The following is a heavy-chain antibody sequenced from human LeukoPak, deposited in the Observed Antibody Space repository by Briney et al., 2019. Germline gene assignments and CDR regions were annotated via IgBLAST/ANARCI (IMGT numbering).Heavy chain of an antibody. Sequence: SETLSLTCTVSGGSISPYYWSWIRQPPGKGLEWIAYIFYNGNTNYNPSLKSRVTISLDTSKKEFSLKVTSVTAADTAVYYCARCGSLVSGYSPDYWGQGTLVTVSS. CDR1: GGSISPYY. CDR3: ARCGSLVSGYSPDY. CDR2: IFYNGNT. J-gene: IGHJ4*02. D-gene: IGHD3-22*01. V-gene: IGHV4-59*01.